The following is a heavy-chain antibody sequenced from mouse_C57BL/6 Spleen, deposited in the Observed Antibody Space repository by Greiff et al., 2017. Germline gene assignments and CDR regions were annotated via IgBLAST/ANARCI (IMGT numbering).Heavy chain of an antibody. CDR2: INPSTGGT. CDR3: AREGYFDV. J-gene: IGHJ1*03. CDR1: GYSFTGYY. V-gene: IGHV1-42*01. Sequence: EVQLQQSGPELVKPGASVKISCKASGYSFTGYYMNWVKQSPEKSLEWIGEINPSTGGTTYNQKFKAKATLTVDKSSSTAYMQLKGLTSEDSAVYYCAREGYFDVWGTGTTVTVSS.